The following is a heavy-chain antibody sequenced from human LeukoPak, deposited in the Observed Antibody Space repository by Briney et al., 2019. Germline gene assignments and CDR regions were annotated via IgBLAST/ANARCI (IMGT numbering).Heavy chain of an antibody. CDR1: GFTFSSYA. Sequence: PGGSLRLSCAASGFTFSSYAMHWVRQAPGKGLEWVAVISYDGSNKYYADSVKGRFTISRDNSKNTLYLQMNSLRAEDTAVYYCAKDNPMYSSSSDYWGQGTLVTVSS. J-gene: IGHJ4*02. CDR2: ISYDGSNK. V-gene: IGHV3-30-3*01. CDR3: AKDNPMYSSSSDY. D-gene: IGHD6-6*01.